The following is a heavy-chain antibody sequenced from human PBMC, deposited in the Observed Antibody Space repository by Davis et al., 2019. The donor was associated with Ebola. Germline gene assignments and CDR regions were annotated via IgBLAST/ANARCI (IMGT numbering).Heavy chain of an antibody. CDR1: GFTFSNYG. J-gene: IGHJ4*02. CDR3: VKRTSGSSGWDY. D-gene: IGHD6-6*01. CDR2: VIGSGSDT. V-gene: IGHV3-23*01. Sequence: GESLKISCSASGFTFSNYGMSWVRQAPGKGLEWVSGVIGSGSDTYYADSVKGRLTISRDNSKNTLYLQMNSLRVEDTATYYCVKRTSGSSGWDYWGQGTLVTVSS.